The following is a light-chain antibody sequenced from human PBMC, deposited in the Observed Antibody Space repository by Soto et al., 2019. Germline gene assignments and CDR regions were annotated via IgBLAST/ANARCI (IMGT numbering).Light chain of an antibody. CDR3: NSYTSSSTEV. CDR2: AVS. Sequence: QSALTQPASVSGSPGQSITISCTGTSSDVGGYNYVSWYQQHPGKAPKLMIYAVSNRPSGVSNRFSGSKSGNTASLTISGLQAEDEADYYCNSYTSSSTEVFGGGTKVTVL. CDR1: SSDVGGYNY. V-gene: IGLV2-14*01. J-gene: IGLJ2*01.